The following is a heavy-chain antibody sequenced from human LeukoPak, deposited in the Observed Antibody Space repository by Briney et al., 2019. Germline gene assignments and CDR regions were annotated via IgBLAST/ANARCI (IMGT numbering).Heavy chain of an antibody. V-gene: IGHV1-69*13. J-gene: IGHJ5*02. D-gene: IGHD6-13*01. CDR3: ARDEQDSSSWYWFDP. Sequence: SVKVSCKASGGTFSSYTISWVRQAPGQGLEWMGGIIPIFNTAHYAQTFQGRVTITADESTSTAYMELNSLRSEDTAVYYCARDEQDSSSWYWFDPWGQGILVTVSS. CDR2: IIPIFNTA. CDR1: GGTFSSYT.